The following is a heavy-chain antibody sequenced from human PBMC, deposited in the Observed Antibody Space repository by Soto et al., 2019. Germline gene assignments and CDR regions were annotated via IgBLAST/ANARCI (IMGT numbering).Heavy chain of an antibody. D-gene: IGHD3-9*01. CDR2: IWYDGRDT. Sequence: QVDLMQSGGGVVQPGSSLRLSCVGSGFTFGRHGMHWVRQAPGKGLEWLGYIWYDGRDTYLEDSVKGRFTISRDNSKNTLSLQMNSLRVEDTAVYFCARFTYWFLLDSWGQGTLVSVTS. CDR1: GFTFGRHG. J-gene: IGHJ4*02. V-gene: IGHV3-33*01. CDR3: ARFTYWFLLDS.